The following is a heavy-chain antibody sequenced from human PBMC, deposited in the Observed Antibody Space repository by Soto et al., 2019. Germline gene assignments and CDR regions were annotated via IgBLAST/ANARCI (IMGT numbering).Heavy chain of an antibody. V-gene: IGHV5-51*01. D-gene: IGHD3-22*01. CDR2: IYPGDSDT. CDR1: GYMFSSYW. J-gene: IGHJ4*02. CDR3: ARVSSGWPAAYDY. Sequence: RGESLKISCKGSGYMFSSYWIGWVRQMPGKGLEWLGSIYPGDSDTRYNPSFEGQVTMSTDKSITTAFLQWSSLKASDTALYYCARVSSGWPAAYDYWGQGTQVTVSS.